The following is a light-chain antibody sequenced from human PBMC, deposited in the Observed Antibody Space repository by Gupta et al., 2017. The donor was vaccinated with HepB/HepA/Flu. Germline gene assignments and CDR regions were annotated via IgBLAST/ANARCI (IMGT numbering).Light chain of an antibody. CDR3: QQYDNLPIT. Sequence: DIQMTQSTSSLSASVGDRVTITCHASQDISNYLNWYQQKPGKAPKLLIYDASNLETGVPARFSGSGSGTDFTFTISSLQPEDIATYYCQQYDNLPITFGPGTKVDIK. CDR2: DAS. CDR1: QDISNY. V-gene: IGKV1-33*01. J-gene: IGKJ3*01.